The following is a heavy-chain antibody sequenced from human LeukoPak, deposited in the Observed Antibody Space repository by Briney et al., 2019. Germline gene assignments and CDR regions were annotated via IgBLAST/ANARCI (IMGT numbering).Heavy chain of an antibody. CDR2: IYSGGST. CDR1: GFTVSSNY. D-gene: IGHD2-15*01. CDR3: ARVHNYCSGGACYFDY. Sequence: GGSLRLSCAASGFTVSSNYMSWVRQAPGKGQEWVSVIYSGGSTYYADSVKGRFTISRDNSKNTLYLQMNSLRAEDTAVYYCARVHNYCSGGACYFDYWGQGTLVTVSS. V-gene: IGHV3-53*01. J-gene: IGHJ4*02.